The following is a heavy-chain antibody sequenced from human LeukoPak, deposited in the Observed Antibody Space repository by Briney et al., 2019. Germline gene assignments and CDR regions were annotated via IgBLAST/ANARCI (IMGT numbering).Heavy chain of an antibody. D-gene: IGHD6-19*01. Sequence: SETLSLTCTVSGGSISSYYWSWIRQPPGKGLEWIGYIYYSGSTNYNPSLKSRVIISVDTSKNQFSLKLSSVTAADTAVYYCARDLEGSSGGDYWGQGTLVTVSS. CDR1: GGSISSYY. CDR2: IYYSGST. CDR3: ARDLEGSSGGDY. J-gene: IGHJ4*02. V-gene: IGHV4-59*01.